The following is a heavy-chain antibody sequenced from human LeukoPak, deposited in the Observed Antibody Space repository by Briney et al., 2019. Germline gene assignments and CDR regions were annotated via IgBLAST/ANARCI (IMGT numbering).Heavy chain of an antibody. CDR1: GGTFSSYA. V-gene: IGHV1-69*05. D-gene: IGHD2-2*01. CDR2: IIPIFGTA. Sequence: GASVKVSCKASGGTFSSYAISWVRQAPGQGLEWMGGIIPIFGTANYAQKFQGRVTITTDESTSTAYMELSSLRSEDTAVYYCARAEEDCSSTSCYYMFDPWGPGTLVTVSS. CDR3: ARAEEDCSSTSCYYMFDP. J-gene: IGHJ5*02.